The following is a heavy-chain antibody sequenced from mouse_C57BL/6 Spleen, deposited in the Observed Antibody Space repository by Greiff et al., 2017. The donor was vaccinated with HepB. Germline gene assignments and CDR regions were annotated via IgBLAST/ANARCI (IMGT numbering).Heavy chain of an antibody. V-gene: IGHV1-64*01. CDR3: ARWGLRRNAMDY. J-gene: IGHJ4*01. D-gene: IGHD2-4*01. Sequence: QVQLQQPGAELVKPGASVKLSCKASGYTFTSYWMHWVKQRPGQGLEWIGMIHPNSGSTNYNEKFKSKATLTVDKSSSTAYMQLSSLTSEDSAVYYCARWGLRRNAMDYWGQGTSVTVSS. CDR2: IHPNSGST. CDR1: GYTFTSYW.